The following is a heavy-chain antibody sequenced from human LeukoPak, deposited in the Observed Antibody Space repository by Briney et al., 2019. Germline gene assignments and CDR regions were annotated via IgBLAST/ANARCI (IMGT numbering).Heavy chain of an antibody. CDR3: ARDEKGSSSWFTYYYYMDV. CDR1: GGTFSSYA. Sequence: GSSGKVSCKASGGTFSSYAISWVRQAPGQGLEWMGRIIPIFGTANYAQKFQGRVTITTDESTSTAYMELSSLRSEDTAVYYCARDEKGSSSWFTYYYYMDVWGKGTTVTVSS. CDR2: IIPIFGTA. J-gene: IGHJ6*03. V-gene: IGHV1-69*05. D-gene: IGHD6-13*01.